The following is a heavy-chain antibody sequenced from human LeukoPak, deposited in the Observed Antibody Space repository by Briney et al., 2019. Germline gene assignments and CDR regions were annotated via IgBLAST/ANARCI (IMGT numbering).Heavy chain of an antibody. CDR3: ARVAGLQREDS. V-gene: IGHV3-7*01. Sequence: GGSLRLSCAAPGFTFRQYWMSWVRQSPGKGLHWVANINEDEREKHYVDSVKGRFTISRDNAKNSLFLQMNSLRVEDTAVYYCARVAGLQREDSWGQGTLVTVSS. CDR2: INEDEREK. CDR1: GFTFRQYW. D-gene: IGHD1-26*01. J-gene: IGHJ4*02.